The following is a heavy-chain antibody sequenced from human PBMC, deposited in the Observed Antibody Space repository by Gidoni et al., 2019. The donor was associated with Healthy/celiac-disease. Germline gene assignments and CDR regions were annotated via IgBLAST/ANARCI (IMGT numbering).Heavy chain of an antibody. CDR1: GFPFSRYA. D-gene: IGHD2-15*01. J-gene: IGHJ5*02. Sequence: QVQLVESGGGVVQPGRSLRLSCAAPGFPFSRYAMHWVRQAPGKGLEWVAVISYDGSNKYYADSVKGRFTISRDNSKNTLYLQMNSLRAEDTAVYYCARDRSARGGSRGFDPWGQGTLVTVSS. CDR3: ARDRSARGGSRGFDP. V-gene: IGHV3-30-3*01. CDR2: ISYDGSNK.